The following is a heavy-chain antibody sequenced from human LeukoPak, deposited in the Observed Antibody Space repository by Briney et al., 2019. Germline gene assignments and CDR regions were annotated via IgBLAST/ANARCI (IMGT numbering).Heavy chain of an antibody. Sequence: SETLSLTCTVSGASISNSFWSWIRRPPGKGLEWIGYIYYSGSTNYNPSLKSRVTISVDTSKNQFSLKLSSVTAADTAVYYCARDSPGIAAAGKNWFDPWGQGTLVTVSS. CDR1: GASISNSF. CDR2: IYYSGST. D-gene: IGHD6-13*01. V-gene: IGHV4-59*12. CDR3: ARDSPGIAAAGKNWFDP. J-gene: IGHJ5*02.